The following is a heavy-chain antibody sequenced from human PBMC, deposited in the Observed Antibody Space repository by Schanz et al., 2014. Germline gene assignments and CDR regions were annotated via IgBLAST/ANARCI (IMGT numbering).Heavy chain of an antibody. V-gene: IGHV1-3*01. CDR2: INPANGNT. Sequence: QVQLVQSGAEVKKPGASVKVSCQASGYTLKDHAMHWVRQAPGQSLEWLGWINPANGNTHYSPRLNGRVASASDTAASSVDLHFSSLKSDDTAVYYGARDLIAAAESWFDPWGQGTPITVSS. J-gene: IGHJ5*02. CDR1: GYTLKDHA. CDR3: ARDLIAAAESWFDP. D-gene: IGHD6-13*01.